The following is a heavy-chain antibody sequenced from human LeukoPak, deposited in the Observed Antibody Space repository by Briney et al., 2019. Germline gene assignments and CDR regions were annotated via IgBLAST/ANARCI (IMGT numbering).Heavy chain of an antibody. CDR3: ARGLYSGYDSLGQKRGVYGMDV. CDR2: MNPNSGNT. V-gene: IGHV1-8*01. CDR1: GYTFTSYD. J-gene: IGHJ6*02. Sequence: ASVKVSCKASGYTFTSYDINWVRQATGQGLEWMGWMNPNSGNTGYAQKFQGRVTMTRNTSISTAYMELSSLRSVDTAVYYCARGLYSGYDSLGQKRGVYGMDVWGQGTTVTVSS. D-gene: IGHD5-12*01.